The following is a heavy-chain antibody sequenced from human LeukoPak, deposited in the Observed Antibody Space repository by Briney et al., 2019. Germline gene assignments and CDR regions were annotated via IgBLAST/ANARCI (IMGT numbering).Heavy chain of an antibody. J-gene: IGHJ3*02. CDR2: MNPNSGNT. CDR3: ARDVDVDTSAFDI. Sequence: ASVKVSCKASGYTFKNYGINWVRQATGQGLEWMGWMNPNSGNTGFAQKFQDRVSMTRDTSINTAYMELTSLRSGDTAVYYCARDVDVDTSAFDIWGQGTMVTVSS. D-gene: IGHD5-18*01. V-gene: IGHV1-8*02. CDR1: GYTFKNYG.